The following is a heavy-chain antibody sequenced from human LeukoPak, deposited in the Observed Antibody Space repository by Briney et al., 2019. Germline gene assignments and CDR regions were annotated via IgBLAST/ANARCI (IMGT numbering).Heavy chain of an antibody. CDR1: EFTFTSYA. D-gene: IGHD3-10*01. J-gene: IGHJ4*02. Sequence: TGGSLRLSCAASEFTFTSYAMSWVRQAPGKGLEWVANIKQDGSEKYYVDSVKGRFTISRDNAKNSLYLQMNSLRAEDTAVYYCARHPHPMVRGVIDYWGQGTLVTVSS. V-gene: IGHV3-7*04. CDR2: IKQDGSEK. CDR3: ARHPHPMVRGVIDY.